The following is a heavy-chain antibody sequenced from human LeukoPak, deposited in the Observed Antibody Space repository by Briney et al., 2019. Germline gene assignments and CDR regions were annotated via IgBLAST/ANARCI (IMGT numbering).Heavy chain of an antibody. CDR2: INHSGST. Sequence: SETLSLTCAVYGGSFSGYYWSWIRQPPGKGLEWIGEINHSGSTNYNPSLKSRVTISVDTSKNQFSLKLSSVTAADTAVYYCASEYYYGSGSYYKGVYYWGQGTLVTVSS. CDR1: GGSFSGYY. V-gene: IGHV4-34*01. D-gene: IGHD3-10*01. J-gene: IGHJ4*02. CDR3: ASEYYYGSGSYYKGVYY.